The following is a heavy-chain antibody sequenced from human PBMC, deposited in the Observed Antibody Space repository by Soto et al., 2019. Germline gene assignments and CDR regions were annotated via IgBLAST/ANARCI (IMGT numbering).Heavy chain of an antibody. Sequence: SGPTLVNPTQTLTLTCTVSGFSLSTSGMCVSWIRQPPGKALEWLARIDWDDDKYYSTSLKARLTISKDTSKNQVVLTMTNMDPVDTATYYCARIDYFDYYGRPRYFDXWGKGTLGTVSS. J-gene: IGHJ4*02. V-gene: IGHV2-70*11. CDR1: GFSLSTSGMC. CDR3: ARIDYFDYYGRPRYFDX. D-gene: IGHD3-9*01. CDR2: IDWDDDK.